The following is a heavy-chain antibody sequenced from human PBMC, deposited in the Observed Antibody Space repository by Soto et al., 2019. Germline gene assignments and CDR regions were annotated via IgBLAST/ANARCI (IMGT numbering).Heavy chain of an antibody. Sequence: GGSLRLSCAASGFTFSNAWMSWVRQAPGKGLEWVATISNDGSEKYYVDSVKGRFTISRDNAKNSLYLQMNSLRAEDTAVYYCARVAEPIVATIKTHYFDYWGQGTLVTVSS. CDR2: ISNDGSEK. J-gene: IGHJ4*02. D-gene: IGHD5-12*01. CDR3: ARVAEPIVATIKTHYFDY. CDR1: GFTFSNAW. V-gene: IGHV3-7*01.